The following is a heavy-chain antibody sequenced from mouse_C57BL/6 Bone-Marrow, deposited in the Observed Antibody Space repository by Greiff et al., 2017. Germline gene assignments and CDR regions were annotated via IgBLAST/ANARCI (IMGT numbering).Heavy chain of an antibody. D-gene: IGHD2-2*01. CDR2: ISRGSSTI. CDR3: ARGYLDY. Sequence: EVQLVESGGGLVKPGGSLKLSCAASGFTFSDYGMHWVRQAPEKGLEWVAYISRGSSTIYYADTVKGRFTISRDNAKNTQFLQMTSLRSEDTAMYYCARGYLDYWGQGTTLTVSS. CDR1: GFTFSDYG. V-gene: IGHV5-17*01. J-gene: IGHJ2*01.